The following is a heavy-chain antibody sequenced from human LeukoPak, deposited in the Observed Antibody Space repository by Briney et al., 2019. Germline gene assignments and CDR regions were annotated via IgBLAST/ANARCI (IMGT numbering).Heavy chain of an antibody. D-gene: IGHD6-13*01. CDR3: ASHSSSLLGNWFDP. Sequence: SETLSLTCAVSGGSISSNNWWSWVRQPPGKGLEWIGEIFHSGSTNYNPSLKSRVTISLDKSKNQFFLKLNSVTAADTAVYYCASHSSSLLGNWFDPWGQGTLVTVSS. V-gene: IGHV4-4*02. J-gene: IGHJ5*02. CDR1: GGSISSNNW. CDR2: IFHSGST.